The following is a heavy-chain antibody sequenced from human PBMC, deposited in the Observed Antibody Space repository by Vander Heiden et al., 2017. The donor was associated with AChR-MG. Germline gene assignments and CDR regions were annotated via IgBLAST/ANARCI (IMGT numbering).Heavy chain of an antibody. D-gene: IGHD3-3*01. CDR3: ARTHDFWGPNWFDP. CDR1: GGTFVRYA. J-gene: IGHJ5*02. CDR2: IIPLFGTP. V-gene: IGHV1-69*01. Sequence: QVQLVQSGAEVKKPGSPVKVPCMASGGTFVRYAISWVRQGPGQGLEWMGGIIPLFGTPDYAQKFQGRVTITADESTSTAYMELSSLTSEDTAIYYCARTHDFWGPNWFDPWGQGTLVTVSS.